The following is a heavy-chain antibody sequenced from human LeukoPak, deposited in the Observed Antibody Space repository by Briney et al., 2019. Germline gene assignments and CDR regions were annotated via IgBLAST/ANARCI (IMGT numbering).Heavy chain of an antibody. CDR1: GGSISTTSDY. V-gene: IGHV4-39*01. D-gene: IGHD1-26*01. CDR2: IFHSGST. J-gene: IGHJ5*02. CDR3: ANHVALGSVSYFVT. Sequence: KPSETLSLTCTVSGGSISTTSDYWGWIRQPPGKGLEWIGSIFHSGSTFYNPSLKSRITISVDTSKNQFSLKLSSVTAADTAVYYCANHVALGSVSYFVTWGQGTLVTVSS.